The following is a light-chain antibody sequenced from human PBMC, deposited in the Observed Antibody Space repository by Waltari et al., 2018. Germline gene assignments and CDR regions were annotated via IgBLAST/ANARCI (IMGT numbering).Light chain of an antibody. CDR1: QSVGNN. CDR2: AAS. Sequence: ETVMIQSPATLSVSPGERVTISCRASQSVGNNVAWYRQTPGQAPRLLIYAASSKGNGVPGRFAGSGSGAEFTLTISSLQSEDFAVYYCQQYNEWPYTFGQGTNLEI. V-gene: IGKV3-15*01. J-gene: IGKJ2*01. CDR3: QQYNEWPYT.